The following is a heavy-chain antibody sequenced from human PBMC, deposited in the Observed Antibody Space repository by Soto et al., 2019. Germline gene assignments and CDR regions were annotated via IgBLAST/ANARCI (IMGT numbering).Heavy chain of an antibody. Sequence: SETLSLTCTVSGGSISSSSYYWGWLRQPPGKGLEWIGSIYYSGSTYYNPSLKSRVTISVDTSKNQFSLKLSSVTAADTAVYYCASFYYGSGSYYKDYYYGMDVWGQGTTVTVS. J-gene: IGHJ6*02. V-gene: IGHV4-39*01. D-gene: IGHD3-10*01. CDR2: IYYSGST. CDR1: GGSISSSSYY. CDR3: ASFYYGSGSYYKDYYYGMDV.